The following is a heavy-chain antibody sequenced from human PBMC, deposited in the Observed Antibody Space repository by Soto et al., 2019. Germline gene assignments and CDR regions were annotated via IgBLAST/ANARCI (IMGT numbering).Heavy chain of an antibody. CDR2: ISSTGAGV. Sequence: EVQLVDSGGGFVQPCRSLRLSCAASGFIFDDYAIHWVRRAPGEGLEWVSGISSTGAGVGYAVSVKGRFTISRYNAKTSLYLQMDSLRAEDSALYDCAHLPLYGSRFASWGPGTLVTVSS. CDR3: AHLPLYGSRFAS. CDR1: GFIFDDYA. J-gene: IGHJ4*02. V-gene: IGHV3-9*01. D-gene: IGHD3-10*01.